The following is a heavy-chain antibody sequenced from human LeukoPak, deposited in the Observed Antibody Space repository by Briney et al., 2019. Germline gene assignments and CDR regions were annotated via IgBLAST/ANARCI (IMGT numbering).Heavy chain of an antibody. V-gene: IGHV4-4*02. Sequence: PSGTLSLTCAVSGGSISSSNWWSWVRQPPGKELEWIGEIYHSGSTNYNPSLKSRVTISVDKSKNQFSLKLSSVTAADTAVYYCARDTVVVPAATGVNWFDPWGQGTPVTVSS. D-gene: IGHD2-2*01. J-gene: IGHJ5*02. CDR1: GGSISSSNW. CDR3: ARDTVVVPAATGVNWFDP. CDR2: IYHSGST.